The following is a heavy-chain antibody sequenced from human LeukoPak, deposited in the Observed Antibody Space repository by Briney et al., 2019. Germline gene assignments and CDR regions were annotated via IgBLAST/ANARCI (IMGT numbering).Heavy chain of an antibody. CDR3: ARGYGGTRGDY. V-gene: IGHV3-21*01. Sequence: PGGSLRLSCAASGFTLSSYSMNWVRQAPGKGLEWVSSISSSSSYIYYADSAKGRFTISRDNAKNSLYLQMNSLRAEDTAVYYCARGYGGTRGDYWGQGTLVTVSS. D-gene: IGHD4-23*01. CDR1: GFTLSSYS. J-gene: IGHJ4*02. CDR2: ISSSSSYI.